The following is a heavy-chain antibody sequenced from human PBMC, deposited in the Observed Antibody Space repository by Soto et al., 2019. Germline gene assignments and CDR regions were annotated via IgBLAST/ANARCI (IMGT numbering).Heavy chain of an antibody. D-gene: IGHD3-16*01. V-gene: IGHV3-7*01. CDR1: GFTFSTYW. CDR3: VCGGNFFVY. Sequence: EVQLVESGGGLVQPGGSLRLPCEASGFTFSTYWMTWVRQPPGKGLEWVASINQAGSERYYVDSVRGRFTISRDNAKNSLYLQMNSLRAEDTAVYYCVCGGNFFVYWGQGTLVTVSP. CDR2: INQAGSER. J-gene: IGHJ4*02.